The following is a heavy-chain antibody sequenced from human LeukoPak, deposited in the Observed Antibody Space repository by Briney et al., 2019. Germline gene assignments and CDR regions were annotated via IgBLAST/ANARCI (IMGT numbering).Heavy chain of an antibody. CDR2: IFPGDSDT. Sequence: GESLKISCKGSGYSFTSYWIGRVRHMPAKGLEWLGIIFPGDSDTNYSPSFQGQVTISADKSISTAYLQWSSLKASDTAMYYCARHRTSWSNDAFDIWGKGKMVTVSS. CDR1: GYSFTSYW. V-gene: IGHV5-51*01. CDR3: ARHRTSWSNDAFDI. D-gene: IGHD1/OR15-1a*01. J-gene: IGHJ3*02.